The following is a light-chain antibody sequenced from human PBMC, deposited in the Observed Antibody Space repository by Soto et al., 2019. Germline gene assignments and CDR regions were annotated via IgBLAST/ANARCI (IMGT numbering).Light chain of an antibody. CDR1: QSVSSNY. Sequence: VVLTVSPAAPWLSPGESATLSCRASQSVSSNYLAWYQQKPGQAPRLLIYGASSRATGIPDRFSGSGSGTEFTLTISSLQPDDFATYCCQQDNSYSERFGQGTKADIK. V-gene: IGKV3D-7*01. CDR2: GAS. J-gene: IGKJ1*01. CDR3: QQDNSYSER.